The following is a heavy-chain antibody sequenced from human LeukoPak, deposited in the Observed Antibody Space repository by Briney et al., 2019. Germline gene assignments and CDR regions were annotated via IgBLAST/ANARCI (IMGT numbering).Heavy chain of an antibody. D-gene: IGHD3-10*01. Sequence: PGESLRLSCAASGFTFSGYWMSWVRQAPGKGLEWVTNIKQDGSEKYYVDSVKGRFTISRDNAENSLYLQMNSLRAEDTAVYYCARDWNYGWDYWGQGSLVTVSS. CDR3: ARDWNYGWDY. CDR1: GFTFSGYW. J-gene: IGHJ4*02. CDR2: IKQDGSEK. V-gene: IGHV3-7*01.